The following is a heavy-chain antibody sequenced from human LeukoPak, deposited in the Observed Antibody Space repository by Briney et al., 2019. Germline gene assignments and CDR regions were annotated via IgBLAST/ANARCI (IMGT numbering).Heavy chain of an antibody. D-gene: IGHD6-19*01. CDR3: ARDGIAVAGTYGMDV. CDR2: IYYSGST. V-gene: IGHV4-59*01. CDR1: GGSISSYY. Sequence: SETLSLTCTVSGGSISSYYWSWIRQPPGKGLEWIWYIYYSGSTNYNPSLKSRVTISVDTSKNQFSLKLSSVTAADTAVYYCARDGIAVAGTYGMDVWGQGTTVTVSS. J-gene: IGHJ6*02.